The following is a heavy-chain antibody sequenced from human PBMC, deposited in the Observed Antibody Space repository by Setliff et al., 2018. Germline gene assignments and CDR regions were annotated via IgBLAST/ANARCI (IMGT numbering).Heavy chain of an antibody. D-gene: IGHD3-22*01. CDR2: ISAYNGNT. CDR3: ARDQTPGDVMIVVVSLDRYFDL. Sequence: ASVKVSCKASGYTFTSYGISWVRQAPGQGLEWMGWISAYNGNTNYAQKLQGRVTMTTDTSTSTAYRELRSLRSDDTAVYYCARDQTPGDVMIVVVSLDRYFDLWGRGTLVTVSS. CDR1: GYTFTSYG. V-gene: IGHV1-18*01. J-gene: IGHJ2*01.